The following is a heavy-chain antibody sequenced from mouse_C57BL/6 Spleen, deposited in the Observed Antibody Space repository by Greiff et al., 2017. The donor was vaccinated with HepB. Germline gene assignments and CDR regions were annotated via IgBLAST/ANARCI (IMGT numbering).Heavy chain of an antibody. CDR1: GYTFTSYW. CDR2: IYPGSGST. D-gene: IGHD1-1*01. CDR3: ARKGGVYYYGSSLAWFAY. Sequence: QVQLQQPGAELVKPGASVKMSCKASGYTFTSYWITWVKQRPGQGLEWIGDIYPGSGSTNYNEKFKSKATLTVDTSSSTAYMQLSSLTSEDSAVYYCARKGGVYYYGSSLAWFAYWGQGTLVTVSA. J-gene: IGHJ3*01. V-gene: IGHV1-55*01.